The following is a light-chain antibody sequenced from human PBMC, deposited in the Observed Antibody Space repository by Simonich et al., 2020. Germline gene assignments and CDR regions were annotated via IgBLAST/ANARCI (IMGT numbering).Light chain of an antibody. V-gene: IGLV2-23*01. Sequence: QSALTQPASVSGAPGQSITISCTGTSSDVGSSNLVSWNQKHPGKAPKLMIYDGSKRTSGVSNRFSGSKSGNTASLTISGLQAEDEADYYCCSYAGSVVFGGGTKLTVL. CDR3: CSYAGSVV. CDR1: SSDVGSSNL. J-gene: IGLJ2*01. CDR2: DGS.